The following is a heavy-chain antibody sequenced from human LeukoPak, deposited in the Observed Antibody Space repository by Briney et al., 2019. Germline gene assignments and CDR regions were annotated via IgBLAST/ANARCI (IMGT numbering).Heavy chain of an antibody. Sequence: GSLRLSCAASGFTFSSYWMSWVRQAPGKGLQWVANIKTDGSEKYYVDSVEGRFTISRDNAKNSLYLQMNSLRAEDTAVYYCATYSSLNRREFQYWGQGTLLTVSS. J-gene: IGHJ1*01. CDR3: ATYSSLNRREFQY. CDR2: IKTDGSEK. D-gene: IGHD3-22*01. V-gene: IGHV3-7*01. CDR1: GFTFSSYW.